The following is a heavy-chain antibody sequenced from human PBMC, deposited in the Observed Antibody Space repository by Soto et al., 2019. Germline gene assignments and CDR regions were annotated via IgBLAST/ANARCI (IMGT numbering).Heavy chain of an antibody. CDR3: ARRRAYYFGSGSYNSFWFAP. Sequence: TSETLSLTCTVSGGSISTYYWTWIRQPPGKGLEWIGYIYYSGSTNYNPSLKSRVTISVDTSKNQFSLKLSSVTAADTAVYYCARRRAYYFGSGSYNSFWFAPWGQGNLDTVSS. J-gene: IGHJ5*02. V-gene: IGHV4-59*08. CDR1: GGSISTYY. D-gene: IGHD3-10*01. CDR2: IYYSGST.